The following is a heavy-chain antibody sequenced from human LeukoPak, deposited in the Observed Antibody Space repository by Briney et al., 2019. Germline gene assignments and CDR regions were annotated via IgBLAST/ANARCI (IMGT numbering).Heavy chain of an antibody. D-gene: IGHD2-8*02. CDR1: GYTLTGYY. CDR2: INPNSGGT. Sequence: ASVKVSCKASGYTLTGYYMHWVRQAPGQGLEWMGWINPNSGGTNYAQNFQGRVTMTRDTSISTAYMELSRLRSDETAVYYCARDTGGSLGFDYWGQGTLVTVSS. CDR3: ARDTGGSLGFDY. V-gene: IGHV1-2*02. J-gene: IGHJ4*02.